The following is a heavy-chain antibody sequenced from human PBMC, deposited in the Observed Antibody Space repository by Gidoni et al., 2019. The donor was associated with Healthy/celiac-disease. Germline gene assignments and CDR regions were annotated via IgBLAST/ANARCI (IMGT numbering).Heavy chain of an antibody. Sequence: EVQLVQSGAEVKQPGESLKISCKGSGYRFTSSWIGWVRQLPGKGLEWMGIIDPGDSETRYSPSFQGQVTIAADKSISTAYLQWSSLKASDTAMYYCARHRWSYGSQGAFDIWGQGTMVTVSS. CDR1: GYRFTSSW. CDR2: IDPGDSET. D-gene: IGHD5-18*01. CDR3: ARHRWSYGSQGAFDI. J-gene: IGHJ3*02. V-gene: IGHV5-51*01.